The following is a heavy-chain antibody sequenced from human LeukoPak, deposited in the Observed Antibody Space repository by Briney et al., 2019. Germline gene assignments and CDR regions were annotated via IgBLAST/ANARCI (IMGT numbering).Heavy chain of an antibody. CDR1: GFTFSSYA. CDR2: ISSSGGST. CDR3: AKSIGITIFGVVITPPDY. D-gene: IGHD3-3*01. Sequence: GGSLRLSCAASGFTFSSYAMSWVRQAPGKGLEWVSAISSSGGSTYYADSVKGRFTISRDNSKNTLYLQMNSLRAEDTAVYYCAKSIGITIFGVVITPPDYWGQGTLVTVSS. J-gene: IGHJ4*02. V-gene: IGHV3-23*01.